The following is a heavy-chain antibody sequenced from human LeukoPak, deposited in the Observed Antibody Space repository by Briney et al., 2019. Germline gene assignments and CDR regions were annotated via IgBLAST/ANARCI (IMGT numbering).Heavy chain of an antibody. CDR2: ISGSGGST. CDR1: GFTVSSNY. V-gene: IGHV3-23*01. D-gene: IGHD6-6*01. Sequence: GGSLRLSCAVSGFTVSSNYMSWVRQAPGKGLEWVSAISGSGGSTYYADSVKGRFTISRDNSKNTLYLQMNSLRAEDTAVYYCAKVASSSSFYYYYYMDVWGKGTTVTVSS. J-gene: IGHJ6*03. CDR3: AKVASSSSFYYYYYMDV.